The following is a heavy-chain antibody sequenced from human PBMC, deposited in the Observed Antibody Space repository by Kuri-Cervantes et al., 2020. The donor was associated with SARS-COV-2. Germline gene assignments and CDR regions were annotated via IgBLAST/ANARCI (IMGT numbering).Heavy chain of an antibody. J-gene: IGHJ6*03. V-gene: IGHV3-21*01. CDR1: GFTFSSYA. Sequence: GGSLRLSCAASGFTFSSYAMHWVRQAPGKGLEWVSSISSSSSYIYYADSVKGRFTISRDNAKNSLYLQMNSLRAEDTAVYYCARGRRIAAAGRSLKYYYYMDVWGKGTTVTVSS. CDR3: ARGRRIAAAGRSLKYYYYMDV. CDR2: ISSSSSYI. D-gene: IGHD6-13*01.